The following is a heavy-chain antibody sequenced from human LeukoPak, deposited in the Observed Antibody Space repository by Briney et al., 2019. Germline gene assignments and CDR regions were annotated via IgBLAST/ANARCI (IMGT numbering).Heavy chain of an antibody. V-gene: IGHV3-21*01. CDR2: ISSSSSYI. D-gene: IGHD2-2*01. CDR3: ARAFVGVVPAADDAFDI. Sequence: GGSLRLSCAASGFTFSSYSMNWVRQAPGKGLGWVSSISSSSSYIYYADSVKGRFTISRDNAKNSLYLQMNSLRAEDTAVYYCARAFVGVVPAADDAFDIWGQGTMVTVSS. CDR1: GFTFSSYS. J-gene: IGHJ3*02.